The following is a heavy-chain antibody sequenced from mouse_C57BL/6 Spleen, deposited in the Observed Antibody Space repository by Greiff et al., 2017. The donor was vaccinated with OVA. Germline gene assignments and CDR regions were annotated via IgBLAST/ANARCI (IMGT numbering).Heavy chain of an antibody. Sequence: VQLQESGPELVKPGASVKISCKASGYAFSSSWMNWVKQRPGKGLEWIGRIYPGDGDTNYNGKFKGKATLTADKSSSTAYMQLSSLTSEDSAVYFCARWGNYYGSSSFAYWGQGTLVTVSA. CDR2: IYPGDGDT. CDR1: GYAFSSSW. D-gene: IGHD1-1*01. CDR3: ARWGNYYGSSSFAY. V-gene: IGHV1-82*01. J-gene: IGHJ3*01.